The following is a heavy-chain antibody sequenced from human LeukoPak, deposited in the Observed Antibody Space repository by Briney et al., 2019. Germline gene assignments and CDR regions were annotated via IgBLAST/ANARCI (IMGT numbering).Heavy chain of an antibody. CDR2: MNPNSGNT. J-gene: IGHJ3*02. V-gene: IGHV1-8*03. CDR1: GYTFTSYD. Sequence: ASVKVSCKASGYTFTSYDINWVRQATGQGLEWMGWMNPNSGNTGYAQKFQGRVTITRNTSISTAYMELSSLRSEDTAVYYCARGPYDYVWGSYRWDAFDIWGQGTMVTVSS. CDR3: ARGPYDYVWGSYRWDAFDI. D-gene: IGHD3-16*02.